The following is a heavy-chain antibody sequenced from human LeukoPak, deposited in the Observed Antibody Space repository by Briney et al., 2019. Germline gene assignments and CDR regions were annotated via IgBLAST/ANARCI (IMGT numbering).Heavy chain of an antibody. CDR1: GFTFSSYS. J-gene: IGHJ6*03. CDR3: ARDWENYDILTGYYPIYYYMDV. Sequence: PGGSLRLSCAASGFTFSSYSMNWVRQAPGKGLEWVSYISSSSSTIYYADSVKGRLTISRDNAKNSLYLQMNSLRAEDTAVYYCARDWENYDILTGYYPIYYYMDVWGKGTTVTVSS. D-gene: IGHD3-9*01. V-gene: IGHV3-48*01. CDR2: ISSSSSTI.